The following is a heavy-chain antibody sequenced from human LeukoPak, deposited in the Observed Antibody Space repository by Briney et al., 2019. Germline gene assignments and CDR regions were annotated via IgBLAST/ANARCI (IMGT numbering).Heavy chain of an antibody. J-gene: IGHJ4*02. D-gene: IGHD3-22*01. Sequence: GGSLRLSCAASGFTFSDYYMSWIRQAPGKGLEWVSYISSSSSYTNYADSVKGRFTISRDNAKNSLYLQVNSLRAEDTAVYYCARGGVDSSGYRFDYWGQGTLVTVSS. V-gene: IGHV3-11*05. CDR3: ARGGVDSSGYRFDY. CDR2: ISSSSSYT. CDR1: GFTFSDYY.